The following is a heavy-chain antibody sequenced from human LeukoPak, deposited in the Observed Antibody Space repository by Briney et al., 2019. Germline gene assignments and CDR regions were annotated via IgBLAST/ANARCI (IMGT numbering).Heavy chain of an antibody. J-gene: IGHJ4*02. D-gene: IGHD2-2*01. CDR2: ISISSSYI. Sequence: GGSLRLSCAASGFTFSSYSMNWVRQAPGKGREGGSSISISSSYIYYADSVKGRFTISRDNAKNSLYLQMNSLRAEDTAVYYCARDGIVVVPAAPDYWGQGTLVTVSS. V-gene: IGHV3-21*01. CDR1: GFTFSSYS. CDR3: ARDGIVVVPAAPDY.